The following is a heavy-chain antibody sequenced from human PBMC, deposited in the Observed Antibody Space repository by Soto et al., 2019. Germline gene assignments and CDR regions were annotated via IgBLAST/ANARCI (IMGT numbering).Heavy chain of an antibody. CDR2: IVVGSGNT. Sequence: SVKVSCKASGFTFTSSAVHWVRQARGQRPELIGWIVVGSGNTNYAQKFQERVTITRDMSTSTAYMELSSLRSEDTAVYYCAALRVGYCSSTSCNNFDYWGQGTLVTVSS. V-gene: IGHV1-58*01. CDR3: AALRVGYCSSTSCNNFDY. J-gene: IGHJ4*02. CDR1: GFTFTSSA. D-gene: IGHD2-2*02.